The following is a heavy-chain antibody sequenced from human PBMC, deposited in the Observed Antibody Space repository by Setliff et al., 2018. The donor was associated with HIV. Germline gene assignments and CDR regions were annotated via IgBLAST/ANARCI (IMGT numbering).Heavy chain of an antibody. V-gene: IGHV4-61*09. J-gene: IGHJ4*02. D-gene: IGHD6-19*01. CDR2: IYTSGST. CDR1: GGSISSNSYY. Sequence: SETLSLTCTVSGGSISSNSYYWSWIRQPAGKGLEWIGHIYTSGSTNYNPSLKSRVTISVDTSKNQFSLKLSSVTAADTAVYYCARHDDEWLVPVSVKFWGQGVLVTVSS. CDR3: ARHDDEWLVPVSVKF.